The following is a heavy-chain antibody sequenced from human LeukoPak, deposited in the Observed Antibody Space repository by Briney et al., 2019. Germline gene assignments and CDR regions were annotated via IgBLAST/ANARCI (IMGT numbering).Heavy chain of an antibody. Sequence: GGSLRLSCAASGFTFSSYGMHWVRQAPGKGLEWVAVISYDGSNKYYADSVKGRFTISRDNSKNTLYLQMNSLRAEDTAVYYCARSPRSGYYYYMDVWGKGTTVTVSS. J-gene: IGHJ6*03. CDR3: ARSPRSGYYYYMDV. V-gene: IGHV3-30*03. D-gene: IGHD3-10*01. CDR2: ISYDGSNK. CDR1: GFTFSSYG.